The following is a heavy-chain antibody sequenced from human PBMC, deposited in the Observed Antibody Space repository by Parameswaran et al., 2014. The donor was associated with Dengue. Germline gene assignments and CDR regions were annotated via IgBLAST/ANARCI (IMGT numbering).Heavy chain of an antibody. CDR2: ISYSGDST. Sequence: WIRQPPGKGLEWVSTISYSGDSTYYADSVKGRFTISRDNSKNTLYLQMNSLRADDTAVYYCARRVGEKYGMDVWGQGTTVTVSS. D-gene: IGHD3-10*01. CDR3: ARRVGEKYGMDV. V-gene: IGHV3-23*01. J-gene: IGHJ6*02.